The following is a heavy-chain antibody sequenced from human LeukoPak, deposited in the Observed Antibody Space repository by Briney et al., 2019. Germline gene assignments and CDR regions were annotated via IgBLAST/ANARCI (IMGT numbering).Heavy chain of an antibody. J-gene: IGHJ4*02. V-gene: IGHV1-18*01. CDR3: AGHYDFWSGYYALDY. CDR2: ITAYNGNT. Sequence: ASVKVSCKASGYTFTSYGISWVRQAPGQGLECMGWITAYNGNTNYAQKLQGRVTMTPDTSTSTAYMELRSLRSDDTAVYYCAGHYDFWSGYYALDYWGQGTLVTVSS. CDR1: GYTFTSYG. D-gene: IGHD3-3*01.